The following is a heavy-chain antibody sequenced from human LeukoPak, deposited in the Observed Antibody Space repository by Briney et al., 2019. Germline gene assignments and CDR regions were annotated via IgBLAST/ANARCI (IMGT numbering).Heavy chain of an antibody. V-gene: IGHV4-39*07. Sequence: SETLSLTCTVSGGSISSSSYYWGWIRQPPGKGLEWIGSIYYSGSTYYNPSLKSRVTISVDTSKNQFSLKLSSVTAADTAVYYCARDWQQYPTGEFDYWGQGTLVTVSS. CDR3: ARDWQQYPTGEFDY. CDR2: IYYSGST. D-gene: IGHD2-2*01. CDR1: GGSISSSSYY. J-gene: IGHJ4*02.